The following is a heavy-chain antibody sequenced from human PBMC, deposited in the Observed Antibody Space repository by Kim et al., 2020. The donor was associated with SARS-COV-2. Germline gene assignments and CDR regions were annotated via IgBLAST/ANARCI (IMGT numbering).Heavy chain of an antibody. D-gene: IGHD3-10*01. CDR3: ARDYYGSGSYPGMDV. V-gene: IGHV3-30*04. CDR1: GFTFISYA. J-gene: IGHJ6*04. CDR2: ISYDGSNK. Sequence: WGSLRLSCAASGFTFISYAMHWVRQAPGKGLEWVAVISYDGSNKYYADSVKGRFTISRDNSKNTLYMQMNSLRAEDTAVYYCARDYYGSGSYPGMDVWGKGTTVTVSS.